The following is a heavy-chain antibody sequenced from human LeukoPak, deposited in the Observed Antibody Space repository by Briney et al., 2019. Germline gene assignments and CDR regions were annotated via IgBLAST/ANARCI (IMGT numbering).Heavy chain of an antibody. V-gene: IGHV3-43*01. D-gene: IGHD6-19*01. CDR2: ISWDGGST. CDR1: GFTFDDYT. J-gene: IGHJ4*02. CDR3: AKDIRFGSSGYQYDY. Sequence: GGSLRLSCAASGFTFDDYTMHWVRQAPGKGLECVSLISWDGGSTYYADSVKGRFTISRDNSKNSLYLQMNSLRAEDAALYYCAKDIRFGSSGYQYDYWGQGTLVTVSS.